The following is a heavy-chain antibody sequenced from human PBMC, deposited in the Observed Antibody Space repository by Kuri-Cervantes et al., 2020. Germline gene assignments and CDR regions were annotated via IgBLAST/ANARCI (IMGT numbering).Heavy chain of an antibody. D-gene: IGHD6-6*01. J-gene: IGHJ5*02. Sequence: GESLKISCAASGFTFDDYAMHWVRLAPGKGLEWVAFIRYDGGDKFHADSLRGRFTISRDNSKNTLYLQMYSLRAEDTAVYYCARDSIAARPGWFDPWGQGTLVTASS. CDR1: GFTFDDYA. V-gene: IGHV3-30*02. CDR2: IRYDGGDK. CDR3: ARDSIAARPGWFDP.